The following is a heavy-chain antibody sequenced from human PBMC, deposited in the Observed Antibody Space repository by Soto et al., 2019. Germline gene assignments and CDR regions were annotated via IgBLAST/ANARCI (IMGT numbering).Heavy chain of an antibody. V-gene: IGHV3-21*01. Sequence: GGSLRLSCAASGFTFSSYSMNWVRQAPGKGLEWVSSISSSSSYIYYADSVKGRFTISRDNAKNSLYLQMNSLRAEDTAVYYCARDRRVAGTFWFDPWGQGTLVTVSS. CDR1: GFTFSSYS. J-gene: IGHJ5*02. D-gene: IGHD6-19*01. CDR3: ARDRRVAGTFWFDP. CDR2: ISSSSSYI.